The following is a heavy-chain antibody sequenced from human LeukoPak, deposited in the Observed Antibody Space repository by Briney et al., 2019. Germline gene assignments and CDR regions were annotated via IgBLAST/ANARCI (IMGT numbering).Heavy chain of an antibody. D-gene: IGHD3-22*01. CDR3: ARSGYRDAFDI. CDR2: IHYSGSA. Sequence: SETLSLTCTVSGGSISSYYWSWIRQPPGKGLEWIGYIHYSGSANYNPSLKSRVTISLDMSKNQFSLKLSSVTAADTAVYYCARSGYRDAFDIWGQGTMVTVSS. J-gene: IGHJ3*02. CDR1: GGSISSYY. V-gene: IGHV4-59*01.